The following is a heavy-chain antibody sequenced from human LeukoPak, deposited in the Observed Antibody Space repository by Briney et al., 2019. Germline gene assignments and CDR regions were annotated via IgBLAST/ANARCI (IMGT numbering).Heavy chain of an antibody. CDR1: GFTVSSSY. CDR2: IYSGGGT. Sequence: PGGSLRLSCAASGFTVSSSYMSWVRQAPGKGLEWVSVIYSGGGTSYADSVKGRFTISRDNSKNTVFLEMNSLRPEDTAVYYCARCTVPWRYHRGMDVWGRGTTVTVSS. V-gene: IGHV3-53*05. J-gene: IGHJ6*02. D-gene: IGHD1-14*01. CDR3: ARCTVPWRYHRGMDV.